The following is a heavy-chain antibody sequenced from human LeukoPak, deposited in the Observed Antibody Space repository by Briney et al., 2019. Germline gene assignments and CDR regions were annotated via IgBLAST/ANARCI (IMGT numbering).Heavy chain of an antibody. J-gene: IGHJ6*02. CDR1: GYTFTGYY. CDR2: INPNRGGT. D-gene: IGHD3-9*01. Sequence: ASVKVSCKASGYTFTGYYMHWVRQAPGQGLEWMGWINPNRGGTNYAQKFQGRVPLTRDTSISTAYMELSRLRSDDTAVYYCATENVLRYFDWLSGAGSYGMDVWGQGTTVTVSS. CDR3: ATENVLRYFDWLSGAGSYGMDV. V-gene: IGHV1-2*02.